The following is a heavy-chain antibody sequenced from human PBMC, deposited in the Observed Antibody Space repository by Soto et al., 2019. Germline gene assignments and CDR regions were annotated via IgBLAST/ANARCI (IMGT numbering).Heavy chain of an antibody. CDR3: ARLAGYCSGTSCYGYYGMDV. CDR1: GGSISIGPYS. J-gene: IGHJ6*02. V-gene: IGHV4-39*01. CDR2: FHYSGRT. D-gene: IGHD2-2*01. Sequence: SETLSLACSVSGGSISIGPYSWSWIRQPPGKGLEWIGTFHYSGRTYYSSSLESRVTISVDTSKNQFSLKVSSVTAADTAVFYCARLAGYCSGTSCYGYYGMDVWGQGTTVTVS.